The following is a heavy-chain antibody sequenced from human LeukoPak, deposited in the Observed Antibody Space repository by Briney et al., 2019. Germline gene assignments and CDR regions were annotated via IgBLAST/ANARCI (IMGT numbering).Heavy chain of an antibody. CDR1: GGSISSGDYS. CDR2: IYNSGST. J-gene: IGHJ6*02. CDR3: ARHTRNHGMEV. D-gene: IGHD1-14*01. V-gene: IGHV4-31*03. Sequence: SETLSLICIVSGGSISSGDYSWTWIRQHPGEGLEWIGYIYNSGSTSYKPSLKSRVTISEDTSQSQFSPKLSSVTAADTAVYYCARHTRNHGMEVWGQGTTVTVSS.